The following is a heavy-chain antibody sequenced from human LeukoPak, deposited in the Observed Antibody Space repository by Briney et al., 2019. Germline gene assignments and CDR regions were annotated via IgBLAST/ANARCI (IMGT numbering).Heavy chain of an antibody. CDR3: ARAHTSSWYMDY. D-gene: IGHD6-13*01. J-gene: IGHJ4*02. V-gene: IGHV4-59*01. Sequence: SETLSLTCTVSGGSISSYYWTWIRQPPRKGLEWIGYIYSSGSTNYNPSLKSRVTISLDTSKNPLYLNLNSVTAADTAVYYCARAHTSSWYMDYWGQGTLVSVS. CDR2: IYSSGST. CDR1: GGSISSYY.